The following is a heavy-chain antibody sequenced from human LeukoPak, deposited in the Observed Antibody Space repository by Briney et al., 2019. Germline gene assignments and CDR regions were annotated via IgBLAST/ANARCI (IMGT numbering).Heavy chain of an antibody. CDR3: ARGSDYGDAFDI. D-gene: IGHD4-17*01. V-gene: IGHV1-69*01. CDR2: IIPIFGTA. CDR1: GGTFSSYA. J-gene: IGHJ3*02. Sequence: EASVKVSCKASGGTFSSYAIIWVRQAPGQGLEWMGGIIPIFGTANYAQKFQDRVTITADESTSTAYMELSSLRSKDTAVYYCARGSDYGDAFDIWGQGTMVTVSS.